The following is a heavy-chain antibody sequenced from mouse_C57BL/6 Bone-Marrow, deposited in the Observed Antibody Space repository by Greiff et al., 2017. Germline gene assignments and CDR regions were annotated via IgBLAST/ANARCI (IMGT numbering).Heavy chain of an antibody. V-gene: IGHV1-54*01. J-gene: IGHJ2*01. Sequence: VQLQESGAELVRPGTSVKVSCKASGYAFTNYLIEWVKQRHGQGLEWIGVINPGSGGTNYNEKFKGKATLTADKSSSTAYMQLSSLTSEDSAVYFWARYYCGSYFDDGGKGTTLTVSS. D-gene: IGHD1-1*01. CDR1: GYAFTNYL. CDR3: ARYYCGSYFDD. CDR2: INPGSGGT.